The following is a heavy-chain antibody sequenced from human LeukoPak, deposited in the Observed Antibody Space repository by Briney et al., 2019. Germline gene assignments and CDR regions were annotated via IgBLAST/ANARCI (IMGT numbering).Heavy chain of an antibody. CDR1: GGFVSSGSYY. CDR3: ATYDSSVHGYYYYGMDV. J-gene: IGHJ6*02. Sequence: SETLSLTCTVFGGFVSSGSYYWRWIRQPPGKGLEWIGYIYYSGSTNYNPSLKSRVTISVDTSKNQFSLKLSSVTAADTAVYYCATYDSSVHGYYYYGMDVWGQGTTVTVSS. V-gene: IGHV4-61*01. D-gene: IGHD3-22*01. CDR2: IYYSGST.